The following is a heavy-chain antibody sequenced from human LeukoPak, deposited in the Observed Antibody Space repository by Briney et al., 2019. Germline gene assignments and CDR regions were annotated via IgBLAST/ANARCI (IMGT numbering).Heavy chain of an antibody. V-gene: IGHV4-34*01. CDR2: INHSGST. J-gene: IGHJ4*02. CDR1: GGSFCGYY. D-gene: IGHD1-14*01. CDR3: ARGTWETRFGY. Sequence: PSETLSLTCAVSGGSFCGYYWSWIRQTPGKGLEWIWEINHSGSTTYNTPLKSRVTISVNTSKNKFSLKLSSVTAADTAVYYCARGTWETRFGYWGQGTLVTVSS.